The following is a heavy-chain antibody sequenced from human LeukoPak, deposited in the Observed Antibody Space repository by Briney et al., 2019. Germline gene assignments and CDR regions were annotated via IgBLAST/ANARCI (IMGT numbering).Heavy chain of an antibody. V-gene: IGHV1-46*01. J-gene: IGHJ5*02. CDR2: INPSGDGT. Sequence: QAPGXXLEWMGVINPSGDGTNYPQRFQGRVTLTRDTSTSTVYMELSSLRSEDTAIYYCAKETPNTGWFDPWGQGTLVTVSS. CDR3: AKETPNTGWFDP. D-gene: IGHD1-14*01.